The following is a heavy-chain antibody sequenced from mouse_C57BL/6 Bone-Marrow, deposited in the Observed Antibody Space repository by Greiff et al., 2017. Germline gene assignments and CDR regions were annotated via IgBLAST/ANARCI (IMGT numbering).Heavy chain of an antibody. V-gene: IGHV1-52*01. J-gene: IGHJ2*01. CDR1: GYTFTSYW. CDR2: IDPSDSDT. D-gene: IGHD1-1*02. Sequence: QVQLQQPGAELVRPGSSVKLSCKASGYTFTSYWMHWVKQRPIQGLEWIGNIDPSDSDTHYNQKFKDKATLTVDKSSSTAYMQLSSLTAEDSAVYYCATGWDYFDYWGQGTTLTVSS. CDR3: ATGWDYFDY.